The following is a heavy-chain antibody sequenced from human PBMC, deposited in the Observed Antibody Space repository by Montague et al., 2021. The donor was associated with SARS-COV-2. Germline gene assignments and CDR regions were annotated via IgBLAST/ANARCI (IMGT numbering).Heavy chain of an antibody. Sequence: SETLSLTCAVYGGSFSGYYWSWIRQPPVKGLEWIGEINHSGSTNYNPSLKSRVTISVDTSKNQFSLKLSSVTAADTAVYYCARKGLHSSSWYYYYYGMDVWGQGTTVTVSS. CDR3: ARKGLHSSSWYYYYYGMDV. CDR1: GGSFSGYY. J-gene: IGHJ6*02. CDR2: INHSGST. D-gene: IGHD6-13*01. V-gene: IGHV4-34*01.